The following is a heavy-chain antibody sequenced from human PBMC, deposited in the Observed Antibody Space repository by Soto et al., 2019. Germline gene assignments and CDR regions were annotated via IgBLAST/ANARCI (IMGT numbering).Heavy chain of an antibody. Sequence: SETLSLTCAVSSGSIDNVYWWSWVRQSPGKGLEWIGEINHSGSTNYNPSLKSRVTISVDTSKNQFSLKLSSVTAADTAVYYCARRRYSSGYYYRSSWFDPWGQGTLVTVSS. CDR1: SGSIDNVYW. CDR3: ARRRYSSGYYYRSSWFDP. J-gene: IGHJ5*02. V-gene: IGHV4-4*02. D-gene: IGHD3-22*01. CDR2: INHSGST.